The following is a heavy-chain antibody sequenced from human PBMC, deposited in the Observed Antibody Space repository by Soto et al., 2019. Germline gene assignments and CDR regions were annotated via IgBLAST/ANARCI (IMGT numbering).Heavy chain of an antibody. V-gene: IGHV3-23*01. CDR3: AKDHGARITIFGVVIIGWFDP. Sequence: PGGSLRLSCAASGFTFSSYAMSWVRQAPGKGLEWVSAISGSGGSTYYADSVKGRFTISRDNSKNTLYLQMNSLRAEDTAVYYCAKDHGARITIFGVVIIGWFDPWGQGTLVTVSS. CDR2: ISGSGGST. CDR1: GFTFSSYA. D-gene: IGHD3-3*01. J-gene: IGHJ5*02.